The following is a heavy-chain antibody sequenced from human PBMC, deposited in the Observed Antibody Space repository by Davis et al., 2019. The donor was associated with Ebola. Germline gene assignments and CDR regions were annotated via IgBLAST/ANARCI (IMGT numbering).Heavy chain of an antibody. CDR3: GRGYGGYDSPFDY. CDR1: GGSFSGYY. Sequence: MPSETLSLTCAVYGGSFSGYYWSWIRQPPGKGLEWIGYIYYSGSTNYNPSLKSRVTISVDTSKNQFSLKLSSVTAADTAVYYCGRGYGGYDSPFDYWGQGTLVTVSS. CDR2: IYYSGST. J-gene: IGHJ4*02. D-gene: IGHD5-12*01. V-gene: IGHV4-59*01.